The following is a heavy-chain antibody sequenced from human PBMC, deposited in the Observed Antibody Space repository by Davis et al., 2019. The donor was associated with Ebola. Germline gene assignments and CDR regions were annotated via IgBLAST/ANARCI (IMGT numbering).Heavy chain of an antibody. V-gene: IGHV3-30*04. J-gene: IGHJ6*02. CDR3: AREIVGMTIVTWYYYQGMDV. CDR2: ISHDGRQE. Sequence: GESLKISCAASGFSFNSYAMHWVRQGPGKGLEWVALISHDGRQEYYADSVKGRFTISRDNAENKLYLQMNSLRAEDTAVYYCAREIVGMTIVTWYYYQGMDVWGQGSTVTVSS. D-gene: IGHD1-26*01. CDR1: GFSFNSYA.